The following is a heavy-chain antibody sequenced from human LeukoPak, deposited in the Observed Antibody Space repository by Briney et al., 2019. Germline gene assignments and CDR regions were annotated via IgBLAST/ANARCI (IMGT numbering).Heavy chain of an antibody. J-gene: IGHJ1*01. V-gene: IGHV3-11*01. CDR3: ARIYYDSSGYQH. CDR1: GFTFSDYY. Sequence: GGSLRLSCAASGFTFSDYYMSWIRQAPGKGLEWVSYISSSGSTIYYAGSVRGRFTISRDNAKNSLYLQMNSLRAEDTAVYYCARIYYDSSGYQHWGQGTLVTVSS. D-gene: IGHD3-22*01. CDR2: ISSSGSTI.